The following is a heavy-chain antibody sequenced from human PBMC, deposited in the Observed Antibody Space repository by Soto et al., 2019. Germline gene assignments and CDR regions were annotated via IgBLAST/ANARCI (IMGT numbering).Heavy chain of an antibody. CDR3: ARGGLFSPLDY. V-gene: IGHV4-31*03. D-gene: IGHD3-16*01. CDR1: GYSMTSGVYY. J-gene: IGHJ4*02. Sequence: PSETLSLTRTVSGYSMTSGVYYGSWIRHLPGKGLEWIGYIYYSGGTQFNPSLKSRVSMSVDTSKNQFSLRLSSVTAADTAVYYCARGGLFSPLDYWGQGTLVTVSS. CDR2: IYYSGGT.